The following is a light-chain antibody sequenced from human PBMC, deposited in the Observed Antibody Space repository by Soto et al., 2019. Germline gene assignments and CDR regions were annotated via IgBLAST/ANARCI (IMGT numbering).Light chain of an antibody. CDR3: QQSYSTLIT. J-gene: IGKJ5*01. Sequence: DIQMTQSPSSLSASVGDRVTITCRASRSISSYLNWYQQKPGKAHKLLIYAASSLQSGVPSRFSGSGSGTDFTLTISSLQPEDFATYYCQQSYSTLITFGQGTRLEI. CDR1: RSISSY. V-gene: IGKV1-39*01. CDR2: AAS.